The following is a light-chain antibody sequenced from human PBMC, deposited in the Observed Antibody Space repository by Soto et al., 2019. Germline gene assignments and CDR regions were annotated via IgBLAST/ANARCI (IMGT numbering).Light chain of an antibody. V-gene: IGKV1-5*03. CDR3: QQYSDSSGA. CDR1: QNLNNW. CDR2: AAS. Sequence: DIQMTQSPSTLSASVGDRVTITCRASQNLNNWLAWYQQKPGTAPKLLIYAASILEGGVPSRFGGSASGTDFTLTISSLQPDDFATYYCQQYSDSSGAFGQGTKVDIK. J-gene: IGKJ1*01.